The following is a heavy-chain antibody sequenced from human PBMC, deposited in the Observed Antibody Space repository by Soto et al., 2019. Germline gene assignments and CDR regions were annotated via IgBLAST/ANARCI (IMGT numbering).Heavy chain of an antibody. CDR1: GYTFTGYY. D-gene: IGHD6-6*01. J-gene: IGHJ6*03. CDR2: INPNSGGT. CDR3: ARSSIAARSGYYYYMDV. Sequence: GASVKVSCKASGYTFTGYYMHWVRQAPGQGLEWMGWINPNSGGTNYAQKFQGWVTMTRDTSISTAYMELSRLRSDDTAVYYCARSSIAARSGYYYYMDVWGKGTTVTVSS. V-gene: IGHV1-2*04.